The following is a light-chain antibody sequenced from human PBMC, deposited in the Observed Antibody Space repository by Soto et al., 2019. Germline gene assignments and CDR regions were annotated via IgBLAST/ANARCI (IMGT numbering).Light chain of an antibody. CDR1: ENVNNR. Sequence: EKVMTQSPATPSVSPGERATLSCRASENVNNRLAWYQQKPGQAPRLLIYDAFTRATGIPARFSGSASGTEFTLTISSLQSEDFAVYYCQQYDDWPLTLGGGTKVEIK. CDR2: DAF. CDR3: QQYDDWPLT. J-gene: IGKJ4*01. V-gene: IGKV3-15*01.